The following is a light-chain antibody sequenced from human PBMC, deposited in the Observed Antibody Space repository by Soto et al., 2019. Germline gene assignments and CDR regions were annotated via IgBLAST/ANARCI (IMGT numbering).Light chain of an antibody. Sequence: QSVLTQPPSVSAAPGQKVTISCSGSSSNIGNNYVSWYQQLPGTAPKLLIYDNNKRPSGIPDRFSGSKSGTSGTLDITGLQTGDEADYYCATWDYSLTGDVFGGGTKLNVL. CDR2: DNN. CDR3: ATWDYSLTGDV. V-gene: IGLV1-51*01. CDR1: SSNIGNNY. J-gene: IGLJ2*01.